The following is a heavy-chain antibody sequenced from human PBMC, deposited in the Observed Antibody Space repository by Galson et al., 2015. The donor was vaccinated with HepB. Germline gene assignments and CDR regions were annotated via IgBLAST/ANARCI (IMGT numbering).Heavy chain of an antibody. D-gene: IGHD2-15*01. CDR1: GFTFSSYS. J-gene: IGHJ6*02. V-gene: IGHV3-48*02. CDR3: ARDYMSYSGGSWFSYYYGMDV. Sequence: SLRLSCAASGFTFSSYSMNWVCQAPGKGLEWVSYISSSSSTIYYADSVKGRFTISRDNAKNSLYLQMNSLRDEDTAVYYCARDYMSYSGGSWFSYYYGMDVWGQGTTVTVSS. CDR2: ISSSSSTI.